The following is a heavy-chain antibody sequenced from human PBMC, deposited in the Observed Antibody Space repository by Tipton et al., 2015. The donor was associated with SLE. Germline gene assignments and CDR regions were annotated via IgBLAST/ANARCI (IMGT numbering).Heavy chain of an antibody. CDR2: IWYDGNNK. CDR3: AKARYSSGWLVDY. J-gene: IGHJ4*02. V-gene: IGHV3-33*06. D-gene: IGHD6-19*01. CDR1: GFTFSDYG. Sequence: SLRLSCAASGFTFSDYGMHWVRQAPGKGLEWVAVIWYDGNNKYYADSVKGRFTISRDNSKNTLYLQMNSLRAEDTAVYYCAKARYSSGWLVDYWGQGTLVTVSS.